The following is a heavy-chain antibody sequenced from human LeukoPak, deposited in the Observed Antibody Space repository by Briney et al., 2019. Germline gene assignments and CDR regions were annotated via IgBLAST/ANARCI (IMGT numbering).Heavy chain of an antibody. Sequence: GGTLRLSCAASGFTFSTYDMSWIRQAPGKGLEWVSYISSSGSTIYYADSVKGRFTISRDNAKNSLYLQMNSLRAEDTAVYYCARQAVWFGELDYWGQGTLVTVSS. J-gene: IGHJ4*02. CDR2: ISSSGSTI. D-gene: IGHD3-10*01. V-gene: IGHV3-11*01. CDR3: ARQAVWFGELDY. CDR1: GFTFSTYD.